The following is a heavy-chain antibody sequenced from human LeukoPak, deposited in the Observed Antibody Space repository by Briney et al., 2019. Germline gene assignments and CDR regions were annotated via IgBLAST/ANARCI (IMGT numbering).Heavy chain of an antibody. Sequence: GGSLRLSCAASGFTFSSYAMSLVRQAAGKGLEWVSAISGSGGSTYYADSVKGRFTISRDNSKNTLYLQMNSLRAEDTAVYYCAKSYYDSSGYPYHYFDYWGQGTLVTVSS. CDR3: AKSYYDSSGYPYHYFDY. V-gene: IGHV3-23*01. J-gene: IGHJ4*02. CDR2: ISGSGGST. D-gene: IGHD3-22*01. CDR1: GFTFSSYA.